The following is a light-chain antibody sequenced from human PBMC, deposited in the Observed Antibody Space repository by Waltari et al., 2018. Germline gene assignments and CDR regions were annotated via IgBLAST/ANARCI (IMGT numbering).Light chain of an antibody. CDR2: DVN. CDR1: SSDVGSYNF. J-gene: IGLJ3*02. Sequence: QSALTQPASVSGSPGQSITISCAGSSSDVGSYNFVSWYQQHPGKAPKIILYDVNKRPSVVSNRFSCSKSDNTASLTISGLQAEDEADYYCSSNTNNNTWVFGGGTKLTVL. CDR3: SSNTNNNTWV. V-gene: IGLV2-14*03.